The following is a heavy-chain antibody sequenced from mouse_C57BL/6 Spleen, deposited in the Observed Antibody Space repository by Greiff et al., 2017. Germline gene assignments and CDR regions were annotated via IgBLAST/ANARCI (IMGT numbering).Heavy chain of an antibody. J-gene: IGHJ2*01. CDR3: ARGNDWDYFDY. D-gene: IGHD4-1*01. Sequence: EVQLQQSGPGLVKPSQSLSLTCTVTGYSITSGYDWHWIRHFPGNKLEWMGYISYSGSTNYNPSLKSRISITHDTSKNHFFLKLNSVTTEDTATYYCARGNDWDYFDYWGQGTTLTVSS. CDR1: GYSITSGYD. CDR2: ISYSGST. V-gene: IGHV3-1*01.